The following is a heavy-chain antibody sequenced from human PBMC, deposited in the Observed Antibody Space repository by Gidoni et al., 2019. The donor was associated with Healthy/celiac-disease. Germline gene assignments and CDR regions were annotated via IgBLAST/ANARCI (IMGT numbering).Heavy chain of an antibody. CDR2: INAGNGNT. CDR1: GYTFTSYA. Sequence: QVQLVQSGAEVKKPGASVQVSCQASGYTFTSYAMHWVRQAPGQRLEWMGWINAGNGNTKYSQKFQGRVTITRDTSASTAYMELSSLRSEDTAVYYCARDRTINDYYDSSGYYGYWGQGTLVTVSS. V-gene: IGHV1-3*01. D-gene: IGHD3-22*01. J-gene: IGHJ4*02. CDR3: ARDRTINDYYDSSGYYGY.